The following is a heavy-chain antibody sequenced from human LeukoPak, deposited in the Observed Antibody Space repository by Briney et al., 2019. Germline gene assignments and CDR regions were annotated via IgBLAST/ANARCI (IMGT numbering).Heavy chain of an antibody. CDR3: AKGREIAVAGFEDWFDP. D-gene: IGHD6-19*01. Sequence: SVNVSCKASGGTFSSYAISWVRQAPGQGLEWMGRIIPIFGIANYAQKFQGRVTITADKSTGTAYMELSSLRSEDTAVYYCAKGREIAVAGFEDWFDPWGQGTLVTVSS. J-gene: IGHJ5*02. CDR1: GGTFSSYA. V-gene: IGHV1-69*04. CDR2: IIPIFGIA.